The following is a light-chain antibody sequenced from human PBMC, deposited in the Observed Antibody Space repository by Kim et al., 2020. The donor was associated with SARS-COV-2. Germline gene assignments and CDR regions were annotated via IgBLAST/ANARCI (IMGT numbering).Light chain of an antibody. CDR2: EDS. V-gene: IGLV3-1*01. Sequence: VSTGQTASITCSGDKLGDKYVCWYQQKPGHSPVLVIYEDSKRPSGIPERFSGSNSGNTATLTISGTQAMDEADYYCQAWDSSLIIFGTGTNVTVL. CDR3: QAWDSSLII. CDR1: KLGDKY. J-gene: IGLJ1*01.